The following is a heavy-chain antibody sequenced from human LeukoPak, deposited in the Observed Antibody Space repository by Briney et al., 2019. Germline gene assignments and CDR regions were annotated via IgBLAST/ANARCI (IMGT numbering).Heavy chain of an antibody. V-gene: IGHV3-21*04. Sequence: GGSLRLSCAASGFTFSNYNMNWVRQTPGKGLEWVSSITRDSIYTFYADSVKGRFTISRDNAKNSLYPQMNSLRAEDTALYYCARAEVAGAFDIWGQGTMVTVSS. CDR1: GFTFSNYN. CDR2: ITRDSIYT. J-gene: IGHJ3*02. CDR3: ARAEVAGAFDI.